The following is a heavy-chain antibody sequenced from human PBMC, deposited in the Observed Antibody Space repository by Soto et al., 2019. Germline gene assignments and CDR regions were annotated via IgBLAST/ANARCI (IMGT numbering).Heavy chain of an antibody. J-gene: IGHJ6*03. CDR3: AKEMAIFGVVKVYYYYYMDV. D-gene: IGHD3-3*01. V-gene: IGHV3-23*01. Sequence: GGSLRLSCAASGFTFSSYAMSWVRQAPGKGLEWVSAISGSGGSTYYADSVKGRFTISRDNSKNTLYLQMNSLRAEDTAVYYCAKEMAIFGVVKVYYYYYMDVWGNGTTVTVSS. CDR1: GFTFSSYA. CDR2: ISGSGGST.